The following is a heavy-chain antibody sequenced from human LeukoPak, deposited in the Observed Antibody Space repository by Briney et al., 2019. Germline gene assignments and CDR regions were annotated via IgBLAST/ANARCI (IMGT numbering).Heavy chain of an antibody. J-gene: IGHJ6*03. CDR3: ASRPISDYYYYMDV. D-gene: IGHD1-26*01. Sequence: SVKVSCKASGGTFNSYAINWVRQAPGQGLEWMGGIIPVFGTANYAQKVQDRVTITTDESTSTAYMELSSLRSEDTAVYYCASRPISDYYYYMDVWGKGTTVTVSS. CDR2: IIPVFGTA. V-gene: IGHV1-69*05. CDR1: GGTFNSYA.